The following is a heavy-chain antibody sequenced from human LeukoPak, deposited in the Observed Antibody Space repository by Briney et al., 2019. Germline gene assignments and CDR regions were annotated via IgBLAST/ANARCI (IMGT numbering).Heavy chain of an antibody. Sequence: SETLSLTCAVYGGSFSGYYWSWIRQPPGKGLEWIGEINHSGSTNYNPSLKSRVTISVDTSKNQFSLKLSSVTAADTAVYYCASLRGRLAAVGSFEYWGQGTLVTVSS. V-gene: IGHV4-34*01. D-gene: IGHD6-13*01. CDR3: ASLRGRLAAVGSFEY. CDR2: INHSGST. J-gene: IGHJ4*02. CDR1: GGSFSGYY.